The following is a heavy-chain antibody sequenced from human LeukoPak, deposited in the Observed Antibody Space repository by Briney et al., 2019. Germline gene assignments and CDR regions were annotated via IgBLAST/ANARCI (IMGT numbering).Heavy chain of an antibody. CDR2: IRSKDNNAT. J-gene: IGHJ6*03. V-gene: IGHV3-73*01. CDR1: GFTFTGSA. CDR3: TRRALYYYYMDV. Sequence: GGSLRLSCAASGFTFTGSAMHWVRQASGKGLEWVGRIRSKDNNATAYAASLKGRFTISRDDSKNTAYLQMDSLKTEDTAVYYCTRRALYYYYMDVWGKGTTVTVSS.